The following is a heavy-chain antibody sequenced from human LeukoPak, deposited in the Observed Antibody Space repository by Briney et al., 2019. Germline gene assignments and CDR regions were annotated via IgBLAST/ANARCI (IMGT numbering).Heavy chain of an antibody. CDR2: TNHSGST. D-gene: IGHD2-21*02. CDR3: AGESVVTATPPDY. Sequence: PSETLSLTCAVYGVSFSGYYWSWIRQPPGKGLEWIGDTNHSGSTNYNPSLKSRVTISVDTSKSHFSLKLSSVTAADTAVYYCAGESVVTATPPDYWGRGTLVTVSS. CDR1: GVSFSGYY. V-gene: IGHV4-34*01. J-gene: IGHJ4*02.